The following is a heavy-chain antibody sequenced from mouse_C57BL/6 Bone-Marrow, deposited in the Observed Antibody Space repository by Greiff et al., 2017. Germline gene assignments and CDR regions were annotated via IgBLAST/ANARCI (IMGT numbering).Heavy chain of an antibody. CDR3: ARVGNYNYYAMDY. D-gene: IGHD2-1*01. Sequence: VQLQPSGAELARPGASVKLSCKASGYTFTIYGISLVKQRTGQGLEWIGEIYPRSGTTYYNEKFNVKATLTADKSSSTAYMELRSRTSDESAVYFCARVGNYNYYAMDYWGQGTSGTVSS. CDR2: IYPRSGTT. V-gene: IGHV1-81*01. CDR1: GYTFTIYG. J-gene: IGHJ4*01.